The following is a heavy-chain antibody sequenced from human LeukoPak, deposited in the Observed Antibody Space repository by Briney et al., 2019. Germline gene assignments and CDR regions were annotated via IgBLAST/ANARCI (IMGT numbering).Heavy chain of an antibody. CDR1: GFTFSEYT. D-gene: IGHD5-18*01. Sequence: PGGSLRLSCAASGFTFSEYTMNWVRQAPGKGLEWLSYISTASSALDYADSVKGRFTISRDNAKNSLYLQMNSLRAADTAVYYYAREARGYSYGARYDIDYWGQGTLVTVSS. CDR3: AREARGYSYGARYDIDY. CDR2: ISTASSAL. V-gene: IGHV3-48*01. J-gene: IGHJ4*02.